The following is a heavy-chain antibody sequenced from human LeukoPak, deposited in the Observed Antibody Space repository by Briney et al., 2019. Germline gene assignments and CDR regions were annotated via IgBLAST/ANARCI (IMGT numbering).Heavy chain of an antibody. J-gene: IGHJ6*03. V-gene: IGHV1-8*01. CDR2: VNPNSGNT. CDR1: GYTFTSYD. Sequence: ASVKVSCKASGYTFTSYDINWVRQATGQGLEWMGWVNPNSGNTGYAQKFQGRVTMTRNTSISTAYMELSSLRSEDTAVYYCARWTTIFRVVWPDYYYYMDVWGKGTTVTVSS. CDR3: ARWTTIFRVVWPDYYYYMDV. D-gene: IGHD3-3*01.